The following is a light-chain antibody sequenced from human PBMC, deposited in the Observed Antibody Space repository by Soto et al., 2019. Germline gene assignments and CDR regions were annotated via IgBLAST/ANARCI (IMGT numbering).Light chain of an antibody. J-gene: IGKJ1*01. CDR3: QQYYSYPVA. CDR2: DAS. V-gene: IGKV1-5*01. Sequence: DIQMTQSPSTLSASVGDRVTITCRASQSISSWLAWYQQKPGKAPKLLIYDASSLESWVPSRFSGSGSGTEFTLTISSLQPDDFATYYCQQYYSYPVAFGQGTKVDIK. CDR1: QSISSW.